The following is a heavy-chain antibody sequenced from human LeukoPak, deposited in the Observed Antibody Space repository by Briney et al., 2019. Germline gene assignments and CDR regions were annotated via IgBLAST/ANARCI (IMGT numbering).Heavy chain of an antibody. CDR1: GFTFSSYA. CDR3: ARGHFYFDY. V-gene: IGHV3-30-3*01. Sequence: GGSLRLSCAASGFTFSSYAMHWVRQAPGKGLEWVAVISYDGSNKYYADSVKGRFTISRGNSKNTLYLQMNSLRAEDTAVYYCARGHFYFDYWGQGTLVTVSS. CDR2: ISYDGSNK. D-gene: IGHD2/OR15-2a*01. J-gene: IGHJ4*02.